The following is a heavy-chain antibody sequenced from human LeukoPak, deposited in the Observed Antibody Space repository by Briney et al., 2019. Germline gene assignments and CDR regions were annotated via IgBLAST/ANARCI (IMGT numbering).Heavy chain of an antibody. D-gene: IGHD6-13*01. CDR2: ISSSSSYI. Sequence: GGSLRLSCAASGFTFSSYSMNWVRQAPGKGLEWVSSISSSSSYIYYADSVKGRFTISRDNAKNSLYLQMNSLRAEDTAVYYCAMQQQLGAFDIWGQGTMVTVSS. J-gene: IGHJ3*02. V-gene: IGHV3-21*01. CDR1: GFTFSSYS. CDR3: AMQQQLGAFDI.